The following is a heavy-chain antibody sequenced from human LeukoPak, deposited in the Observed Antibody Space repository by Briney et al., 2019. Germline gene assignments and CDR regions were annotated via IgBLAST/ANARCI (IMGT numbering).Heavy chain of an antibody. Sequence: SGPTLVNPTQTLTLTCTFSGFSLRTSGMCVSWIRQPPGKALEWLARLDWDDDKYYSTSLRTRLTISKDTSKNQVVLTMTNMDPVDTATYYCARIKGSGYYPDYWGQGTLVTVSS. D-gene: IGHD3-22*01. CDR1: GFSLRTSGMC. J-gene: IGHJ4*02. CDR3: ARIKGSGYYPDY. V-gene: IGHV2-70*11. CDR2: LDWDDDK.